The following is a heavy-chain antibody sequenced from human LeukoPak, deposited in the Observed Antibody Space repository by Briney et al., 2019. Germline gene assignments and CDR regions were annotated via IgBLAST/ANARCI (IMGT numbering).Heavy chain of an antibody. CDR2: IIPILGIA. Sequence: GASVKVSCKASGGTFSSYAISWVRQAPGQGLEWMGRIIPILGIANYAQKFQGRVTITADKSTSTAYMELSSLRSEDTAVYYCARVGKLEASTYYFDYWGQGTLVSVSS. CDR3: ARVGKLEASTYYFDY. D-gene: IGHD1-1*01. CDR1: GGTFSSYA. J-gene: IGHJ4*02. V-gene: IGHV1-69*04.